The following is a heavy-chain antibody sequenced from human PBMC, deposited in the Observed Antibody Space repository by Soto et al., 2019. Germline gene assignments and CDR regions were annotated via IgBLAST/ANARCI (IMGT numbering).Heavy chain of an antibody. CDR2: IYHSGSS. V-gene: IGHV4-39*07. CDR1: GGSISSSTYY. J-gene: IGHJ3*02. CDR3: ARKAAAFDI. D-gene: IGHD2-15*01. Sequence: SETLSLTCTVSGGSISSSTYYWGWIRQPPGKGLEWIGEIYHSGSSNYNPSLKSRVTISVDKSNNQFSLKLTSVTAADTAVYYCARKAAAFDIWGQGTMVTVSS.